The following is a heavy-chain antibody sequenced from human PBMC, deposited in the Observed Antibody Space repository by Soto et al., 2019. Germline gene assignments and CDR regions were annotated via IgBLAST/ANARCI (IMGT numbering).Heavy chain of an antibody. CDR1: GFTFSSYA. D-gene: IGHD5-12*01. Sequence: AGGSLRLSCAASGFTFSSYAMSWVRQAPGKGLEWVSAISGSGGSTYYADYVKGRFTISRDNSKNTLYLQMNSLRAEDTAVYYCAKGSAGISGYDFSRPFDYWGQGTLVTVSS. J-gene: IGHJ4*02. CDR3: AKGSAGISGYDFSRPFDY. V-gene: IGHV3-23*01. CDR2: ISGSGGST.